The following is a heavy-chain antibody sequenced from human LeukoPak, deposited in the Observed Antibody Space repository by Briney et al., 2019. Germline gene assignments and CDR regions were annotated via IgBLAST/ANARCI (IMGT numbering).Heavy chain of an antibody. Sequence: SETLSLTCSVSGGSISSYYWSWIRQPPGKGLEWIGYIYYSGSTNYNPSLKSRVTISVDTSKNQFSLELSSVTAADTAVYYCARRSHYSGWYGWGQGTLVTVSS. V-gene: IGHV4-59*12. CDR1: GGSISSYY. CDR3: ARRSHYSGWYG. D-gene: IGHD6-19*01. J-gene: IGHJ1*01. CDR2: IYYSGST.